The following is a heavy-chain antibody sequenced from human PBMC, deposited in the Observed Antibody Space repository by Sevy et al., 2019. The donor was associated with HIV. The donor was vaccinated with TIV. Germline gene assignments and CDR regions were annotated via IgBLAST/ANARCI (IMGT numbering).Heavy chain of an antibody. Sequence: GGSLRLSCAASGFTFSTYNMNWVRQAPGKGLEWVSSISSSSTYIYYADSVKGRFTISRDNAKNSLYLQMKSLRAEDTAVYYCARDLVLPATTDYYYYGMDVWGQGTTVTVSS. CDR1: GFTFSTYN. V-gene: IGHV3-21*01. CDR3: ARDLVLPATTDYYYYGMDV. D-gene: IGHD2-15*01. CDR2: ISSSSTYI. J-gene: IGHJ6*02.